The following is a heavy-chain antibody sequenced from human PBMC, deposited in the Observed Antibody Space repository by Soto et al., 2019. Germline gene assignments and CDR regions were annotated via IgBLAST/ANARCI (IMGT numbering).Heavy chain of an antibody. CDR2: ISYDGSNK. D-gene: IGHD1-26*01. CDR1: GFTFSSYG. Sequence: GGSLRLSCAASGFTFSSYGMHWVRQAPGKGLEWVAVISYDGSNKYYADSVKGRFTISRDNSKNTLYLQMNSLRAEDTAVYDCAKGQVGATTVYYYGMDVWGQGTTVTVSS. V-gene: IGHV3-30*18. CDR3: AKGQVGATTVYYYGMDV. J-gene: IGHJ6*02.